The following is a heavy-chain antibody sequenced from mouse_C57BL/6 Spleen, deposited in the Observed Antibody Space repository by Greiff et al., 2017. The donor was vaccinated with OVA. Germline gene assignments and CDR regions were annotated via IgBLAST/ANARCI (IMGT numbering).Heavy chain of an antibody. CDR3: ARHDGYSTWFAY. D-gene: IGHD2-3*01. CDR1: GYTFTSYW. CDR2: IYPGSGST. Sequence: QVQLKQPGAELVKPGASVKMSCKASGYTFTSYWITWVKQRPGQGLEWIGDIYPGSGSTNYNEKFKSKATLTVDTSSSTAYMQLSSLTSEDSAVYYCARHDGYSTWFAYWGQGTLVTVSA. V-gene: IGHV1-55*01. J-gene: IGHJ3*01.